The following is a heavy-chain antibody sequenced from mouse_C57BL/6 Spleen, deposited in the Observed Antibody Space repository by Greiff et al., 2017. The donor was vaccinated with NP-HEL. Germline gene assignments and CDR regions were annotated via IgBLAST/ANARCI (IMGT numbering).Heavy chain of an antibody. J-gene: IGHJ4*01. V-gene: IGHV1-42*01. Sequence: EVQLKESGPELVKPGASVKISCKASGYSFTGYYMNWVKQSPEKSLEWIGEINPSTGGTTYNQKFKAKATLTVDKSSSTAYMQLKSLTSEDSAVYYCAREITTVVATGAMDYWGQGTSVTVSS. D-gene: IGHD1-1*01. CDR1: GYSFTGYY. CDR3: AREITTVVATGAMDY. CDR2: INPSTGGT.